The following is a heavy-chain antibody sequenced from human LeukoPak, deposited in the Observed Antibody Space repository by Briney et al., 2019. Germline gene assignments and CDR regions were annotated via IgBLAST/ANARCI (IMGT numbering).Heavy chain of an antibody. V-gene: IGHV1-8*03. Sequence: CKASGYTFTSYDINWVRQATGQGLEWMGWMNPKSGNTGYAQKFQGRDTINRNTSIRTDYMEMSSLRSEDTAVYYCARGRTAVAGTYYYYYYMDVWGKGTTVTVSS. D-gene: IGHD6-19*01. CDR2: MNPKSGNT. J-gene: IGHJ6*03. CDR1: GYTFTSYD. CDR3: ARGRTAVAGTYYYYYYMDV.